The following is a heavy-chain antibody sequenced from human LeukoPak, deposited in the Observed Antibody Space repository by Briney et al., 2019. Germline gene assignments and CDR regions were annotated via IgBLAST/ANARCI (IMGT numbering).Heavy chain of an antibody. Sequence: PGGSLRLSCAASGFTFSSCAMSWVRQAPGKGLEWVAVISYDESDKYYADSVKGRFTISRDNSKNTLYLQMNSLRPEDTAVYYCAKGVVAATNAAYYGMDVWGQGTTVTVSS. CDR3: AKGVVAATNAAYYGMDV. CDR1: GFTFSSCA. V-gene: IGHV3-30*18. D-gene: IGHD2-15*01. CDR2: ISYDESDK. J-gene: IGHJ6*02.